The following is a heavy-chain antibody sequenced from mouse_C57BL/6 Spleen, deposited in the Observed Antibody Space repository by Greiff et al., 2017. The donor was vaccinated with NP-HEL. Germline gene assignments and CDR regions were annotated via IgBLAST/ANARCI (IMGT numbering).Heavy chain of an antibody. CDR1: GFTFTDYY. Sequence: VHVKQSGPVLVKPGPSVKISCKASGFTFTDYYMHWVKQSHGKSLEWIGLVYPYNGGTSYNQKFKGKATLTVDTSSSTAYMELNSLTSEDSAVYYGARERGNYRYFDVWGTGTTVTVSS. V-gene: IGHV1-36*01. D-gene: IGHD2-1*01. CDR3: ARERGNYRYFDV. CDR2: VYPYNGGT. J-gene: IGHJ1*03.